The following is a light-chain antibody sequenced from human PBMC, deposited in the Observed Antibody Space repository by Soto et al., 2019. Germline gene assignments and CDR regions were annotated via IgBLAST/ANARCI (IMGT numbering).Light chain of an antibody. V-gene: IGLV1-40*01. J-gene: IGLJ2*01. CDR2: GNS. CDR3: QSYDSSLSGVV. Sequence: QSVLTQPHSVSGAPGQRVTISCTGSSSNIGAGYDVHWYQQLPGTAPKLLIYGNSNRPSGVPDRFSGSKSGTSASLAITGLQAEYEADYYCQSYDSSLSGVVFGGGTKLTVL. CDR1: SSNIGAGYD.